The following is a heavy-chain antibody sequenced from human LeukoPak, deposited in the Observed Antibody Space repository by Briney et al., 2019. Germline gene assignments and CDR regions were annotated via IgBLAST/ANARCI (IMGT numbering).Heavy chain of an antibody. CDR1: GFTFSSYG. CDR3: VACRDNSCYSETFGF. J-gene: IGHJ3*01. D-gene: IGHD2-15*01. Sequence: PGGSLRLSCAASGFTFSSYGMHWVRQAPGKGLEWVAVISYDGSNKYYADSVKGRFTISRDNSKNTLYLQMNSLRAEDTAVYYCVACRDNSCYSETFGFWGQGTTVTVSS. V-gene: IGHV3-30*03. CDR2: ISYDGSNK.